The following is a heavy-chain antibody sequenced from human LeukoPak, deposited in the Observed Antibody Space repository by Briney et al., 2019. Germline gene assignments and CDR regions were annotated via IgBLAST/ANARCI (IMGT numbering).Heavy chain of an antibody. J-gene: IGHJ5*02. Sequence: ASVKVSCKASGYTFTGYYMHWVRQAPGQGLEWMGWINPNSGGTNYAQTFQGRVTMTRDTSISTAYMELSRLRSDDTAVYYCAREGCSSTSCLGIWFDPWGQGTLVTVSS. D-gene: IGHD2-2*01. CDR2: INPNSGGT. CDR3: AREGCSSTSCLGIWFDP. V-gene: IGHV1-2*02. CDR1: GYTFTGYY.